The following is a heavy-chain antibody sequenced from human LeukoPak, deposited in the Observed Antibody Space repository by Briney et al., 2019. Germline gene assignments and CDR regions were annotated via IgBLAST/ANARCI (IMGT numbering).Heavy chain of an antibody. J-gene: IGHJ4*02. V-gene: IGHV3-7*01. CDR1: GFTFSSYW. D-gene: IGHD3-3*01. CDR2: IKQDGSEK. Sequence: GGSLRLSCAASGFTFSSYWMSWVRQAPGKGLEWVANIKQDGSEKYYVDSVKGRFTISRDNAKNSLYLQMNSLRAEDTAVYYCARFAYYDFWSGYLFDYWGQGNPGHRLL. CDR3: ARFAYYDFWSGYLFDY.